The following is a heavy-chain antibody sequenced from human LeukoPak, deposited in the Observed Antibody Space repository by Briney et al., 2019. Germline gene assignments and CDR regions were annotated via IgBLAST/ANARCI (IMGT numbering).Heavy chain of an antibody. CDR3: ARDRRIQLWSYYFDY. CDR1: GGTFSSYA. CDR2: IIPIFGTA. J-gene: IGHJ4*02. V-gene: IGHV1-69*01. Sequence: SVKVSCKASGGTFSSYAISWVRQAPGQGLERMGGIIPIFGTANYAQKFQGRVTITADESTSTAYMELSSLRSEDTAVYYCARDRRIQLWSYYFDYWGQGTLVTVSS. D-gene: IGHD5-18*01.